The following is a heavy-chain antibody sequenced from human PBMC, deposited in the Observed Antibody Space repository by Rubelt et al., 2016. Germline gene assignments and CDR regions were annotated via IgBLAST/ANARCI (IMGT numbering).Heavy chain of an antibody. CDR2: IKSRGDGGAL. CDR1: GFTFSNAW. V-gene: IGHV3-15*01. CDR3: TADLADSFYGVAGDY. D-gene: IGHD3-3*01. J-gene: IGHJ4*02. Sequence: SGGGLVKPGGSLRISCTGSGFTFSNAWLSWVRQAPGKGLEWLGRIKSRGDGGALDYAAPVKGRFTISRDDSKNTLYLQMYSLKIEDTAVYYCTADLADSFYGVAGDYWGQGTLVTVSS.